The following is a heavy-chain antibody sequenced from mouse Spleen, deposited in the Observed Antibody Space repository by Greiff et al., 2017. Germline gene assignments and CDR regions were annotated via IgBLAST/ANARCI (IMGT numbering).Heavy chain of an antibody. CDR1: GYTFTSYW. V-gene: IGHV1-61*01. J-gene: IGHJ4*01. CDR2: IYPSDSET. CDR3: ALNWLYAMDY. D-gene: IGHD1-3*01. Sequence: QVQLQQPGAELVRPGSSVKLSCKASGYTFTSYWMDWVKQRPGQGLEWIGNIYPSDSETHYNQKFKDKATLTVDKSSSTAYMQLSSLTSEDSAVYYCALNWLYAMDYWGQGTSVTVSS.